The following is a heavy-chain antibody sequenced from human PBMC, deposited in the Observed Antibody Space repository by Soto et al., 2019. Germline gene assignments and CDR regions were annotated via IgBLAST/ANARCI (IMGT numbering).Heavy chain of an antibody. CDR2: IYYSGST. CDR1: GGSISSGGYY. CDR3: AREIYVGGSYLDY. D-gene: IGHD1-26*01. J-gene: IGHJ4*02. V-gene: IGHV4-31*03. Sequence: QVQLQESGPGLVKPSQTLSLTCTVSGGSISSGGYYWSWIRQHPGKGLEWIGYIYYSGSTYYNPSLKGRVTISVDTSKNQFSLKLSSVTAADTAVYYCAREIYVGGSYLDYWGQGTLVTVSS.